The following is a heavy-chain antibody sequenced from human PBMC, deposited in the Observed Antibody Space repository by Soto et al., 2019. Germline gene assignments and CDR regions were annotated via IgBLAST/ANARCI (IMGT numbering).Heavy chain of an antibody. J-gene: IGHJ4*02. CDR3: ATGPGGGGY. V-gene: IGHV3-53*01. CDR1: GFTVSNNY. CDR2: IYSGGYT. Sequence: EVQLVESGGGLIQPGGSLRLSCAVSGFTVSNNYMSWVRQAPGKGLEGVSVIYSGGYTAYGDSVKGRFTISRDNSKNILYPQMNALGPPAPAVYYWATGPGGGGYWGQGTLVTVSS. D-gene: IGHD3-10*01.